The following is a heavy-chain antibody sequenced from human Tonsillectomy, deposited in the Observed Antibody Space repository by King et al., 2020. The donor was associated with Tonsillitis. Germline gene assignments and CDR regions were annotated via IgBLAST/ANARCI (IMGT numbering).Heavy chain of an antibody. J-gene: IGHJ4*02. CDR3: ARELYDSMGYYFDLFYY. Sequence: QLQESGPGLVKPSETLSLTCTVSGGSVSSGSYYWNWIRQPPGKGLEWIGYIYYSGSTNYNPSLKSRVTISVDTSKNQFSLKLSSVTAADTAVYYCARELYDSMGYYFDLFYYWGQGTLVTVSS. V-gene: IGHV4-61*01. CDR2: IYYSGST. CDR1: GGSVSSGSYY. D-gene: IGHD3-22*01.